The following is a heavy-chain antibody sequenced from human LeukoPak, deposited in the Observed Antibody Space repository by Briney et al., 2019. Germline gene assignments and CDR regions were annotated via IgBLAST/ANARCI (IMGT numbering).Heavy chain of an antibody. V-gene: IGHV4-59*01. J-gene: IGHJ4*02. CDR3: ARERMGLNDY. CDR2: IYYSGST. Sequence: SETLSLTCTVSGGSISSYYWSWIRQPPGKGLEWIGYIYYSGSTNYNPSLKSRVTISVDTSKNQFSLKLSSVTAADTAVYYCARERMGLNDYWGQGTLVTVSS. D-gene: IGHD4/OR15-4a*01. CDR1: GGSISSYY.